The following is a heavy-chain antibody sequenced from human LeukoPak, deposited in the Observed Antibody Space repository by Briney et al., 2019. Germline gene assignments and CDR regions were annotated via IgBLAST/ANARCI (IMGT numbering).Heavy chain of an antibody. CDR3: ARVEPYGSGSYEDY. CDR1: GGTFSSYA. Sequence: SVKVSCKASGGTFSSYAISWVRQAPGQGLEWMGGIIPIFGTANYAQKFQGRVTITADKSTSTAYMELSRLRSDDTAMYYCARVEPYGSGSYEDYWGQGTLVTVSS. CDR2: IIPIFGTA. D-gene: IGHD3-10*01. V-gene: IGHV1-69*06. J-gene: IGHJ4*02.